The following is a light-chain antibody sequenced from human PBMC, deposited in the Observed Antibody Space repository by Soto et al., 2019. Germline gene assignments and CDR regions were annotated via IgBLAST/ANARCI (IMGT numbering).Light chain of an antibody. V-gene: IGKV3-15*01. CDR3: QQYNNWPPRNT. J-gene: IGKJ4*01. CDR1: QSVSSN. CDR2: GAS. Sequence: ETVMTQSPATLSVSPGERATLSCRASQSVSSNVAWYQQKPGQAPRLLIYGASTRATGIPARFSGSGSGTEFTLAISSLQSEDFAVYYCQQYNNWPPRNTFGGGTKVEIK.